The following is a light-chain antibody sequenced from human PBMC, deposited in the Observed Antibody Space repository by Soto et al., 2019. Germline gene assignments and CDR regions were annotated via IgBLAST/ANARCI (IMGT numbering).Light chain of an antibody. Sequence: DIQMTQSPSTLSASVGDRVTITCRASQSISSWLAWYQQKPGKAPKLLIYKASSLESGVPSRFSGSGSGTDFTLTISSLQPDAFATYYCQQYNSYSQTFGQGTKVEIK. CDR2: KAS. J-gene: IGKJ1*01. CDR3: QQYNSYSQT. CDR1: QSISSW. V-gene: IGKV1-5*03.